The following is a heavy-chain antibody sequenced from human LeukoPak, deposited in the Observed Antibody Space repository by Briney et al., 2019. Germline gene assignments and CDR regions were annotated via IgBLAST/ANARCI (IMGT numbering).Heavy chain of an antibody. J-gene: IGHJ4*02. CDR1: GGTFSSYA. CDR3: ASNYYDSSGYYYPPDY. V-gene: IGHV1-69*13. CDR2: IIPIFGTA. Sequence: SVKVSCKASGGTFSSYAISWVRQAPGQGLEWMGGIIPIFGTANYAQKFQGRVTITADESTSTAYMGLSSLRSEDTAVYYCASNYYDSSGYYYPPDYWGQGTLVTVSS. D-gene: IGHD3-22*01.